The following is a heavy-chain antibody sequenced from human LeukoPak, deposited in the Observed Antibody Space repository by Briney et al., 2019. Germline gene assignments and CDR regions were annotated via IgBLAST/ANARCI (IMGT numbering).Heavy chain of an antibody. CDR3: ARGITMVRGVISSTDY. J-gene: IGHJ4*02. D-gene: IGHD3-10*01. V-gene: IGHV3-33*01. CDR1: GFTFSSYG. CDR2: IWYDGSNK. Sequence: GGSLRLSCAASGFTFSSYGMHWVRQAPGKGLEWVAVIWYDGSNKYYADSVKGRFTIFRDNSKNTLYLQMNSLRAEDTAVYYCARGITMVRGVISSTDYWGQGTLVTVSS.